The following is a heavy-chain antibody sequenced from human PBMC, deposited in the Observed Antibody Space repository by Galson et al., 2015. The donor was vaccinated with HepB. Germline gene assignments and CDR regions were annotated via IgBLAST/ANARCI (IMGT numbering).Heavy chain of an antibody. CDR3: ARESSSWYVYFDY. Sequence: LRLSCAASGFTFSSYAMHWVRQAPGKGLEWVAVISYDGSNKYYADSVKGRFTISRDNSKNTLYLQMNSLRAEDTAVYYCARESSSWYVYFDYWGQGTLVTVSS. D-gene: IGHD6-13*01. V-gene: IGHV3-30*04. CDR1: GFTFSSYA. J-gene: IGHJ4*02. CDR2: ISYDGSNK.